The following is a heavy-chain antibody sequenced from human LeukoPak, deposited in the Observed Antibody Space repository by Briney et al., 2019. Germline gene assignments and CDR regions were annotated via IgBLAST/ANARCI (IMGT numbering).Heavy chain of an antibody. D-gene: IGHD3-22*01. CDR3: ARGYRDSIGPCLDS. Sequence: ASVSVSCKASGYSFTGYYIHWVRQAPGQGPEWMGWINPNSGGTKYAQRFQGRVIMTRDTSISTAYMDLSSLTSDDTAVYFCARGYRDSIGPCLDSWGQGTLVTVSS. CDR2: INPNSGGT. V-gene: IGHV1-2*02. J-gene: IGHJ5*01. CDR1: GYSFTGYY.